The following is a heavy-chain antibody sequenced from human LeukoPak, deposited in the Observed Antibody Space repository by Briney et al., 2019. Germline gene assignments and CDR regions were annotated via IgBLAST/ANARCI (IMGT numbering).Heavy chain of an antibody. CDR1: GFSFSSYS. Sequence: GGSLRLSCAASGFSFSSYSMNWVRQAPGKGLEWVSSISSSSSYINYADSVKGRFTISRDNAKNSLYLQMNSLRAEDTAVYYCARAAGSHFDYWGQGTLVTVSS. J-gene: IGHJ4*02. CDR3: ARAAGSHFDY. D-gene: IGHD1-26*01. CDR2: ISSSSSYI. V-gene: IGHV3-21*01.